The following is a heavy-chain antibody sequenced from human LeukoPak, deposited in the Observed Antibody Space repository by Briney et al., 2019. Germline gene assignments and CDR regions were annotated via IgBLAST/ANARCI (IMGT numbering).Heavy chain of an antibody. CDR1: GFTFSSYG. V-gene: IGHV3-30*02. D-gene: IGHD4-17*01. Sequence: GGSLRLSCAGSGFTFSSYGTHWGRQAPGRGLEWVAKILYDGARIYYADSVKGRFTVSRDSSKNTLNLQMNSLRSEDTAVYYCAKDRYPTAVTTNGLDVWGGGTTVTVSS. CDR3: AKDRYPTAVTTNGLDV. CDR2: ILYDGARI. J-gene: IGHJ6*01.